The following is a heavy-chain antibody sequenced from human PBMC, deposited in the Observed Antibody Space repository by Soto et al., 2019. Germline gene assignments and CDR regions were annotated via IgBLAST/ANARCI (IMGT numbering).Heavy chain of an antibody. D-gene: IGHD5-18*01. Sequence: PXGSLRRTCAASGFTFRTYSMHWVRQAPGKGLEWVAVISDDGSNKYNIAPMEGRFTISRDNSKNTLYLQMNSLRPDDTAVYYCAKGTGYTSGTNDAFDIWGQGTMVTVSS. J-gene: IGHJ3*02. CDR3: AKGTGYTSGTNDAFDI. CDR2: ISDDGSNK. CDR1: GFTFRTYS. V-gene: IGHV3-30*18.